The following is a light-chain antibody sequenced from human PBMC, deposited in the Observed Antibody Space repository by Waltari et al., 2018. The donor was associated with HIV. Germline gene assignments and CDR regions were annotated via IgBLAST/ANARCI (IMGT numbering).Light chain of an antibody. J-gene: IGKJ1*01. CDR1: QGIKNY. CDR3: QKYSSEPA. V-gene: IGKV1-27*01. CDR2: SAS. Sequence: DIQTTQSPSSLSASVGDRVTITCRARQGIKNYVAWYQQKPGKPPILLIYSASTLESGVPSRFSGRGSVTNFTLTISSLQPEDVGTYYCQKYSSEPAFGQGTKVEF.